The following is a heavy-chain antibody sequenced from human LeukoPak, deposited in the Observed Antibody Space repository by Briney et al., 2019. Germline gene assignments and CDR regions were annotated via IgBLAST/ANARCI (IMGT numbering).Heavy chain of an antibody. CDR1: GYTFTSYY. J-gene: IGHJ4*02. V-gene: IGHV1-46*01. Sequence: ASVKVSCKASGYTFTSYYMHWVRQAPGQGLEWMGIINPSGGSTSYAQKFQGRVTITADESTSTAYMELSSLRSEDTAVYYCARGDYDILRPFDYWGQGTLVTVSS. CDR2: INPSGGST. CDR3: ARGDYDILRPFDY. D-gene: IGHD3-9*01.